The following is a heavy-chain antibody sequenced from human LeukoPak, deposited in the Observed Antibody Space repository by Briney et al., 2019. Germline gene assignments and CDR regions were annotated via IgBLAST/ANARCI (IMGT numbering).Heavy chain of an antibody. V-gene: IGHV4-59*01. J-gene: IGHJ4*02. Sequence: AETLSLTCTVSGVFITSYSWSWIRQPPGKGLEWIGYIYYTGSTNYNPSLKSRVTISVDTSKNQFSLKLSSVTAADTAVYYCARRGYGDYADYWGQGTLVTVSS. CDR1: GVFITSYS. CDR3: ARRGYGDYADY. D-gene: IGHD4-17*01. CDR2: IYYTGST.